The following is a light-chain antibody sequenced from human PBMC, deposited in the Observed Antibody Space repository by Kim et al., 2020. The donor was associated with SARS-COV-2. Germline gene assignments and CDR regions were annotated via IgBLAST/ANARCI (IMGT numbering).Light chain of an antibody. CDR2: GED. J-gene: IGLJ2*01. Sequence: GKKGTIPCTRGRCIMSDNLRPENQQPPGGVPTAVIYGEDQRPSGVSVRFSGSIDNSANSASLTISGLRTEDEADYYCQSYNRDNVLFGGGTQLTVL. CDR3: QSYNRDNVL. V-gene: IGLV6-57*03. CDR1: RCIMSDNL.